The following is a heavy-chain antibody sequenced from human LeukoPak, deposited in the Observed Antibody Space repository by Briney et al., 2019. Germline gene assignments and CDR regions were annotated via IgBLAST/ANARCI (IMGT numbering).Heavy chain of an antibody. V-gene: IGHV4-34*01. Sequence: PSETLSLTCAVYGGSFSGYYWGWIRQPPGKGLEWIGEINHSGSTNYNPSLKSRVTISVDTSKNQFSLKLSSVTAADTAVYYCARGRGIAARLIEDWFDPWGQGTLVTVSS. CDR3: ARGRGIAARLIEDWFDP. D-gene: IGHD6-6*01. J-gene: IGHJ5*02. CDR2: INHSGST. CDR1: GGSFSGYY.